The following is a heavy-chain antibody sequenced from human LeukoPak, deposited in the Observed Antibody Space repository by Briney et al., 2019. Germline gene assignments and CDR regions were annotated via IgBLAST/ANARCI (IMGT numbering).Heavy chain of an antibody. CDR2: IWYDGSNK. Sequence: PGRSLRLSCAASGFTFSSYGMHWVRQAPGKGLEWVAVIWYDGSNKYYVDSVKGRFTISRGNFKNTLYLQMNSLRAGDTAVYYCAKGPGYSTIDYWGQGTLVTVSS. V-gene: IGHV3-33*06. J-gene: IGHJ4*02. D-gene: IGHD2-21*01. CDR1: GFTFSSYG. CDR3: AKGPGYSTIDY.